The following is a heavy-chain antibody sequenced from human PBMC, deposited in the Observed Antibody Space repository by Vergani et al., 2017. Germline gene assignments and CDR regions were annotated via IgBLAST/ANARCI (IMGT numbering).Heavy chain of an antibody. V-gene: IGHV4-31*11. D-gene: IGHD6-25*01. Sequence: QVQLQESGPGVVKPSQTLSLTFAVSGGSISSGAHCWTWIRQRPGKGLGWIGYIFYSGTTYDNPSLRSRLTISVDTSQNQFSLKLRSVTAADTAVYYCARVDTQVPATSHFYYMDVWGKGTTVVVSS. CDR2: IFYSGTT. CDR1: GGSISSGAHC. CDR3: ARVDTQVPATSHFYYMDV. J-gene: IGHJ6*03.